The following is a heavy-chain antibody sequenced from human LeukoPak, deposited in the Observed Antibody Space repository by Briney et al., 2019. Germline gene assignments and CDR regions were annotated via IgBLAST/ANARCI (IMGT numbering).Heavy chain of an antibody. D-gene: IGHD3-10*01. Sequence: SETLSLTCTVSGYSISSGYYWGWIRQPPGKVLEWIGSIYHSGSTYYNPSLKSRVTISVDTSTNQFSLKLSSVTAADTAVYYCARGSGSANWFDPWGQGTLVTVSS. CDR1: GYSISSGYY. V-gene: IGHV4-38-2*02. CDR2: IYHSGST. J-gene: IGHJ5*02. CDR3: ARGSGSANWFDP.